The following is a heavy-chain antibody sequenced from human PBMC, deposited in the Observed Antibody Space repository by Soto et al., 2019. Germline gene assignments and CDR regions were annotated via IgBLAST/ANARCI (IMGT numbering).Heavy chain of an antibody. Sequence: QVGLQESGPGLVKPSETLSLTCTVSGDSISNYYWTWVRQSPGKGLEWIGYILYSGSTNYNPSLKSGVAMSVATSKNHFFLKFTSVPAANTAVSYCASERTTGTAWARNLHSYGLDVWGRGTTVIVS. V-gene: IGHV4-59*12. CDR1: GDSISNYY. D-gene: IGHD2-21*02. J-gene: IGHJ6*02. CDR2: ILYSGST. CDR3: ASERTTGTAWARNLHSYGLDV.